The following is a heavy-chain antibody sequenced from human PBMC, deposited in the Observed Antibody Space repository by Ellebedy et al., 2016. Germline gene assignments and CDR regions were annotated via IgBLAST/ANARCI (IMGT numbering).Heavy chain of an antibody. J-gene: IGHJ6*03. CDR2: IKQDGSEK. CDR3: ARGCNRYCSSTSCYYYYYMDV. D-gene: IGHD2-2*01. CDR1: GFTFSSYW. Sequence: GESLKISCAASGFTFSSYWMSWVRQAPGKGLEWVANIKQDGSEKYYVDSVKGRFTISRDNAKNSLYLQMNSLRAEDTAVYYCARGCNRYCSSTSCYYYYYMDVWGKGTTVTVSS. V-gene: IGHV3-7*01.